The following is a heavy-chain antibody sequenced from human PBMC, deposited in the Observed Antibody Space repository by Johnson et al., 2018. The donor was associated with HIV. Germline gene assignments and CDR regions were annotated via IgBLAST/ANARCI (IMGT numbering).Heavy chain of an antibody. CDR3: ARGIMITFGGVIPNDAFDI. D-gene: IGHD3-16*02. V-gene: IGHV3-9*01. CDR2: ISWNSGSI. CDR1: GFTFDDYA. Sequence: VQLVESGGGLVQPGRSLRLSCAASGFTFDDYAMHWVRQAPGKGLEWVSGISWNSGSIGYADSVKGRFPISSDNAKNSLYLQMNSLRAEDTALYYCARGIMITFGGVIPNDAFDIWGQGTMVTVSS. J-gene: IGHJ3*02.